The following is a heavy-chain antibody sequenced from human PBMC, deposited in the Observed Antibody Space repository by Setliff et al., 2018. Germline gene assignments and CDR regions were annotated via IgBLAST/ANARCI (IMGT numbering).Heavy chain of an antibody. Sequence: SETLSLTCTVSGGSISSDYWSWIRQPPGKGLEWIGSIYYSGTTYYNPSLKRRVTISVDTSKNQLSLELASVTAADTAVYYCARRDSTGYYGYSFDFWGQGTLVTVSS. CDR1: GGSISSDY. CDR2: IYYSGTT. V-gene: IGHV4-39*01. CDR3: ARRDSTGYYGYSFDF. J-gene: IGHJ4*02. D-gene: IGHD3-22*01.